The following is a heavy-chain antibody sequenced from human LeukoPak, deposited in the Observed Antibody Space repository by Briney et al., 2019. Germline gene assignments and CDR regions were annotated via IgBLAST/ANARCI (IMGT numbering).Heavy chain of an antibody. CDR3: ARHSRSGYGDYESAFDI. J-gene: IGHJ3*02. CDR2: FYYTGST. CDR1: GGSISSSGYY. Sequence: SETLSLTCIVSGGSISSSGYYWDWIRQPPGQGLEWIGNFYYTGSTYYNPSLKRRITISVDTSKNQFSLKLRPVTAADTAVYYCARHSRSGYGDYESAFDIWGQGTMVTVSS. D-gene: IGHD5-12*01. V-gene: IGHV4-39*01.